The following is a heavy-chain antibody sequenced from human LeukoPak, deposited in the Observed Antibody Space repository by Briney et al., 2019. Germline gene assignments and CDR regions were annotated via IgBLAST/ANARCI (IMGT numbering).Heavy chain of an antibody. J-gene: IGHJ4*02. D-gene: IGHD3-16*02. CDR2: IYYSGST. V-gene: IGHV4-39*01. CDR3: PRGVWGSYRYTGSFDY. CDR1: GGSISSSRYY. Sequence: KPSETLSLTCIVPGGSISSSRYYWGWIRQPPGKGLEWIGSIYYSGSTYYNPSLKSRVTISVDTSKNQFSLKLSSVTAADTAVYYCPRGVWGSYRYTGSFDYWGQGTLVIVSS.